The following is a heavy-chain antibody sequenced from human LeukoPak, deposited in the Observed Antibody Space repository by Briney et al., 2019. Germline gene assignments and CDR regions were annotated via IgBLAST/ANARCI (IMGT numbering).Heavy chain of an antibody. CDR1: GFTFSPYS. D-gene: IGHD3-16*02. CDR3: ARDNYVWGSYRYDYFDY. J-gene: IGHJ4*02. Sequence: GGSLRLSCAASGFTFSPYSMNWVRQAPGKGLQWGSSISSSSSYVYYADSVKSRFTISRDNAKNSLYLQMNSLRAEDTAVYYCARDNYVWGSYRYDYFDYWGQGTLVTVSS. V-gene: IGHV3-21*01. CDR2: ISSSSSYV.